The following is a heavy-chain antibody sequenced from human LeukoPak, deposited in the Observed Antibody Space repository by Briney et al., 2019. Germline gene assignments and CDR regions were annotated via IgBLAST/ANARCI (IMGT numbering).Heavy chain of an antibody. CDR1: GYTFTGYY. CDR3: ARGRRYYDSSGYAWYYYYMDV. Sequence: ASVKVSCKASGYTFTGYYMHWVRQAPGQGLEWMGWINPNSGGTNYAQKFQGRVTMTRDTSISTAYMELSSLRSEDTAVYYCARGRRYYDSSGYAWYYYYMDVWGKGTTVTVSS. V-gene: IGHV1-2*02. CDR2: INPNSGGT. J-gene: IGHJ6*03. D-gene: IGHD3-22*01.